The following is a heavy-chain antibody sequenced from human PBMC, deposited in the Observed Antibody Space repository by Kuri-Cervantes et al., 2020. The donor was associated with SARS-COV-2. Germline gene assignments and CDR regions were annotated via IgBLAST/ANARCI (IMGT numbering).Heavy chain of an antibody. CDR2: INHSGST. J-gene: IGHJ4*02. CDR1: GGSFSGYY. V-gene: IGHV4-34*01. CDR3: AKSTLDDY. Sequence: SETLSLTCAVYGGSFSGYYWSWIRQPPGKGLEWIGEINHSGSTNYNPSLKSRVAISVDTSKNQFSLKLSSVTAADTAVYYCAKSTLDDYWGQGTLVTVSS.